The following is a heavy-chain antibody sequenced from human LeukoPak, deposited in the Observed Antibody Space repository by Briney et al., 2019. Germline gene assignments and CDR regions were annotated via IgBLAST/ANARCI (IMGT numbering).Heavy chain of an antibody. CDR1: GYTFTNYY. D-gene: IGHD2-15*01. CDR3: ARWERYCSGGSCAKFDY. CDR2: ISAYNGNT. Sequence: ASVKVSCKASGYTFTNYYISWVRQAPGQGLEWMGWISAYNGNTNYAQKFQGRVTMTTDTSTSTAYMELRSLRSDDTAVYYCARWERYCSGGSCAKFDYWGQGTLVTVSS. J-gene: IGHJ4*02. V-gene: IGHV1-18*01.